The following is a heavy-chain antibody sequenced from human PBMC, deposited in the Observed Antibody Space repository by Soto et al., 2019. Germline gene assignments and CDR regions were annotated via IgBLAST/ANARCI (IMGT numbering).Heavy chain of an antibody. CDR3: ARSAIYYGSGRSFDY. V-gene: IGHV4-34*01. J-gene: IGHJ4*02. D-gene: IGHD3-10*01. CDR1: GGSFSGYY. CDR2: INHSGST. Sequence: QVQLQQWGAGLLKPSETLSLTCAVYGGSFSGYYWSWIRQPPGKGLEWIGEINHSGSTNYNPSLKSRVTISVDTSKNQFSLKLSSVTAADTAVYYCARSAIYYGSGRSFDYWGQGTLVPVSS.